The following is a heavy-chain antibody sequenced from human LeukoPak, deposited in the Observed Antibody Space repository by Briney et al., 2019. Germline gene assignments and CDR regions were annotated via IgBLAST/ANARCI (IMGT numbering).Heavy chain of an antibody. Sequence: EASVKVSCKASGGTFSSYAISWVRQAPGQGLEWMGGIIPIFGTANYAQKFQGRVTITTDECTSTAYMELSSLRSEDTAVYYCASLGYYDSSGYFPSDYWGQGTLVTVSS. CDR3: ASLGYYDSSGYFPSDY. D-gene: IGHD3-22*01. CDR2: IIPIFGTA. V-gene: IGHV1-69*05. CDR1: GGTFSSYA. J-gene: IGHJ4*02.